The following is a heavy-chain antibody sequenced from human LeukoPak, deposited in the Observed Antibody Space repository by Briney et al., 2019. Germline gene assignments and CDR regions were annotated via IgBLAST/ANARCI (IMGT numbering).Heavy chain of an antibody. J-gene: IGHJ5*02. CDR1: GYSFTRYW. Sequence: GESLKISGKGSGYSFTRYWIGWVRRMPGKGLECMGIIYPGDSDTRYSPSFQGQVTISADKSISTAYLQWSSLKASDTAMYYCAASTAADNCFDPWGQGTLVTVSS. V-gene: IGHV5-51*01. CDR3: AASTAADNCFDP. D-gene: IGHD6-13*01. CDR2: IYPGDSDT.